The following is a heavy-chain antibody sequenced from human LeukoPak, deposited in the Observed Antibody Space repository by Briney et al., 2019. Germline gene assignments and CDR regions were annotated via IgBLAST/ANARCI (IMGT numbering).Heavy chain of an antibody. Sequence: GGSLRPSGAPSGFTSSDNYMGGICQAPGKGWRWVSYISSSGSTIYYADSVKGRITISRDNAKNSLNLQTNSLRAEDTAVYYCARVAVTGIGVDYWGQGTLVTVSS. CDR2: ISSSGSTI. CDR1: GFTSSDNY. CDR3: ARVAVTGIGVDY. V-gene: IGHV3-11*04. J-gene: IGHJ4*02. D-gene: IGHD6-19*01.